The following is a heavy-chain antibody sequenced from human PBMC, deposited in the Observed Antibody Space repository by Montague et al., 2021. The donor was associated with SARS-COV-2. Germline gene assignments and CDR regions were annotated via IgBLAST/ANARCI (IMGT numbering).Heavy chain of an antibody. J-gene: IGHJ6*03. CDR3: ARATLYMDV. CDR2: IKLDGSEE. CDR1: GFLFGDYW. Sequence: SLRLSFSASGFLFGDYWMSWVRQAPGKGLEWVANIKLDGSEEYYMDSVKGRFTVSRDNAKNSLYLQMNSLRAEDTAVYYCARATLYMDVWGKGTTVTVSS. V-gene: IGHV3-7*01.